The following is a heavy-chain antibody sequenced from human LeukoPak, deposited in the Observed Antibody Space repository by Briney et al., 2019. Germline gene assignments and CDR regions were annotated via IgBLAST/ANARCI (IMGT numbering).Heavy chain of an antibody. V-gene: IGHV3-30*04. D-gene: IGHD3-10*01. Sequence: GGSLRLSCAASGFTFSSYAMHWVRQAPGKGLEWVAVISYDGSNKYYADSVKGRFTISRDNSKNTLYLQMNSLRAEDTAVYYCARASTVTMVRGVMENWGQGTLVTVSS. CDR2: ISYDGSNK. CDR1: GFTFSSYA. CDR3: ARASTVTMVRGVMEN. J-gene: IGHJ4*02.